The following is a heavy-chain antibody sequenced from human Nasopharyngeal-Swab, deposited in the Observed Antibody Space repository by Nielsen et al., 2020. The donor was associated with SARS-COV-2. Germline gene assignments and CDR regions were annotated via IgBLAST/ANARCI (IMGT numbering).Heavy chain of an antibody. Sequence: GESLKISCAASGLTFSSYSMNWVRQAPGKGLEWVSSISSSSSYIYYADSVKGRFTISRDNAKNSLYLQMNSLRAEDTAVYYCARTDAALADAFDIWGQGTIVTVSS. J-gene: IGHJ3*02. CDR2: ISSSSSYI. CDR3: ARTDAALADAFDI. V-gene: IGHV3-21*01. CDR1: GLTFSSYS. D-gene: IGHD6-13*01.